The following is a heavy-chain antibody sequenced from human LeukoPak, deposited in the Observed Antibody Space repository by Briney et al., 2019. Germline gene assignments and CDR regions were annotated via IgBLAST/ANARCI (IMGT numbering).Heavy chain of an antibody. Sequence: SETLSLTCTVCGYSISSGYYWGWIRQPPGKGLEWIGSIYHSGSTYYNPSLKSRVTISVDTSKNQFSLKLSSVTAADTAVYYCARELRVVVRKPDAFDIWGQGTMVTVSS. CDR3: ARELRVVVRKPDAFDI. CDR1: GYSISSGYY. V-gene: IGHV4-38-2*02. D-gene: IGHD2-15*01. CDR2: IYHSGST. J-gene: IGHJ3*02.